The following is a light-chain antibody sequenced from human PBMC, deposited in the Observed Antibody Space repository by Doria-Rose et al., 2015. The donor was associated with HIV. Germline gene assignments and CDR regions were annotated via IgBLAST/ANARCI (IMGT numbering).Light chain of an antibody. Sequence: EIVLTQSPGTLSLSPGARATLSCRASQSVSANYLAWYQQRPGQSSRLLIYGASSRATDIPDRFSGSGSGTDFTLTISRLEPEDFAVYYCHQYASSRTFGQGTKVEIK. V-gene: IGKV3-20*01. J-gene: IGKJ1*01. CDR3: HQYASSRT. CDR1: QSVSANY. CDR2: GAS.